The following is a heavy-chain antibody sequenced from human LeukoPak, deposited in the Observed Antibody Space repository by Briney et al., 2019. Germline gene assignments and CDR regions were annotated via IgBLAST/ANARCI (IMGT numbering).Heavy chain of an antibody. CDR2: IYYSGST. J-gene: IGHJ4*02. CDR3: ARKAGDRGDY. D-gene: IGHD7-27*01. Sequence: PSETLSLTCTVSGGSISSYYWSWIRQPPGKGLEWIGYIYYSGSTNYNPSLKSRVTISVDTSKNQFSLKLSSVTAADTAVYYCARKAGDRGDYWGQGTLVTVSS. CDR1: GGSISSYY. V-gene: IGHV4-59*01.